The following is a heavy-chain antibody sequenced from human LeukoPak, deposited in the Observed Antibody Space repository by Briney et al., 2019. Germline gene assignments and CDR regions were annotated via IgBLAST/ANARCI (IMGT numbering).Heavy chain of an antibody. Sequence: SETLSLTCTVSGGSISSGGYYWSWIRQHPGKGLEWIGYIYYSGSTYYNPSLKSRVTISVDTSKNQFSLKLSSVTAADTAVYYCARCSSTYYYGMDVWGQGTMVTVSS. D-gene: IGHD2-2*01. CDR2: IYYSGST. V-gene: IGHV4-31*03. CDR1: GGSISSGGYY. J-gene: IGHJ6*02. CDR3: ARCSSTYYYGMDV.